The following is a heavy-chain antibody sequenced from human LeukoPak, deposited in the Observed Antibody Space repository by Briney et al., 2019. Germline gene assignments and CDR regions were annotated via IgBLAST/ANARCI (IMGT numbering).Heavy chain of an antibody. D-gene: IGHD5-24*01. J-gene: IGHJ5*02. CDR3: ARHTAEKYNWFDR. CDR1: GGSISNYY. Sequence: PSETPSLTCTVSGGSISNYYWSWIRQPPGKGLEWIGYIYYSGSTNYNPSLKSRVTISVDTSKNQFSLKLSSVTAADTAVYYCARHTAEKYNWFDRWGQGTLVTVSS. CDR2: IYYSGST. V-gene: IGHV4-59*08.